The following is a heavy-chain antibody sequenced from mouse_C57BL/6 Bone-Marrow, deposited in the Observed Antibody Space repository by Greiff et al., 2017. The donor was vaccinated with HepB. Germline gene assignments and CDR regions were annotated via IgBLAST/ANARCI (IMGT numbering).Heavy chain of an antibody. CDR2: IDPSDSDT. CDR3: ARGGYSLFDY. V-gene: IGHV1-52*01. J-gene: IGHJ2*01. CDR1: GYTFTSYW. Sequence: QVQLQQPGAELVRPGSSVKLSCKASGYTFTSYWMHWVKQRPIQGLEWIGNIDPSDSDTHYNQKFKDKATVTVDKSSSTAYMQLSSLTSEDSAVYYCARGGYSLFDYWGQGTTLTVSS. D-gene: IGHD2-3*01.